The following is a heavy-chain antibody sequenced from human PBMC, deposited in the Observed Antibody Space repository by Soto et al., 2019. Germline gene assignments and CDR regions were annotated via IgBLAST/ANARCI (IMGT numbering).Heavy chain of an antibody. V-gene: IGHV3-7*01. CDR1: GLTFSRDW. CDR2: IKHDGSEK. Sequence: EVQLVESGGGLVQPGGSLRVSCATSGLTFSRDWMSWVRQAPGKGLEWVANIKHDGSEKYYLDSVRGRFTISRDNAENALYLQMNSLRADDTAVYFCARTRGYGRSFDYWGQGTLVTVSS. D-gene: IGHD5-18*01. CDR3: ARTRGYGRSFDY. J-gene: IGHJ4*02.